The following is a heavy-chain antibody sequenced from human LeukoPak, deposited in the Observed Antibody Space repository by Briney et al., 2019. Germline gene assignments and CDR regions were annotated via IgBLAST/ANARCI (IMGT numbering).Heavy chain of an antibody. CDR3: ASPRLLLEGYYGMDV. D-gene: IGHD2/OR15-2a*01. CDR2: IIPILGIA. Sequence: SVKVSCKASGGTFSSYAISWVRQAPGQELEWMGRIIPILGIANYAQKFQGRVTITADKSTSTAYMELSSLRSEDTAVYYCASPRLLLEGYYGMDVWGQGTTVTVSS. CDR1: GGTFSSYA. V-gene: IGHV1-69*04. J-gene: IGHJ6*02.